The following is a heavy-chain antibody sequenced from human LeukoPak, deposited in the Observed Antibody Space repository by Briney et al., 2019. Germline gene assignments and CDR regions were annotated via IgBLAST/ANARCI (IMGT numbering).Heavy chain of an antibody. J-gene: IGHJ3*02. V-gene: IGHV4-39*01. D-gene: IGHD3-16*01. CDR2: IYYSGST. CDR3: ARRLGSRRGVDAFDI. CDR1: GGSISSSSYY. Sequence: SETLSLTCTVSGGSISSSSYYWGWIRQPPGKGLEWIGSIYYSGSTYYNPSLKSRVTISVDTSKNQFSLKLSSVTAADTAVYYCARRLGSRRGVDAFDIWGQGTMVTVSS.